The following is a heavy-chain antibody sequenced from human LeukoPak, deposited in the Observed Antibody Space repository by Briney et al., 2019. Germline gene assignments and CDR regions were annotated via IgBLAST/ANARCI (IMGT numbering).Heavy chain of an antibody. J-gene: IGHJ4*02. D-gene: IGHD6-19*01. Sequence: TSVKVSCKASGFTFTSSAMHWVRQAPGKGLEWVAVVWYDGSYKYYSDSVKGRFTISRDNSKSTVSLQMNSLRAEDTAVYFCVKEAGIAVYYFDNWGQGTLVTVSS. CDR3: VKEAGIAVYYFDN. CDR2: VWYDGSYK. V-gene: IGHV3-33*06. CDR1: GFTFTSSA.